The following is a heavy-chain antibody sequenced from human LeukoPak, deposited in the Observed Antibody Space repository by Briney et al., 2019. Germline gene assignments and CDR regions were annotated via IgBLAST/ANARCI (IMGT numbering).Heavy chain of an antibody. Sequence: PGGSLRLSCTASGFTFSSYGIHWVRQAPGKGLEWVAFIGNDDNKKFADPVKGRFTISRDNSKNTVYLQMNSLRLEDTAVYYCAKDDYRYVDYWGQGTLVTVSS. V-gene: IGHV3-30*02. CDR3: AKDDYRYVDY. CDR1: GFTFSSYG. J-gene: IGHJ4*02. CDR2: IGNDDNK. D-gene: IGHD3-16*02.